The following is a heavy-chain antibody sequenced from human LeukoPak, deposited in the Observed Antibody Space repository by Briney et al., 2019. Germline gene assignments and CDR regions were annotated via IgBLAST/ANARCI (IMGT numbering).Heavy chain of an antibody. V-gene: IGHV4-59*08. J-gene: IGHJ4*02. CDR1: GGSVSGYC. CDR2: ICYTGNT. Sequence: LETLSLTCTVSGGSVSGYCWTWLRQPPGKGLEWIGYICYTGNTIYNPSLERRIAISVDTSKNQFSLNLSSVTAADTAVYYCARHGKTSLSGTGYFDYWDQGTLVTVSS. D-gene: IGHD3-10*01. CDR3: ARHGKTSLSGTGYFDY.